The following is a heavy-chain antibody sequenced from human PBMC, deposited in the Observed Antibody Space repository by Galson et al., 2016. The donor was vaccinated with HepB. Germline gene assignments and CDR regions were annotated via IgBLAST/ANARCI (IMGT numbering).Heavy chain of an antibody. V-gene: IGHV3-48*01. CDR2: ISGTSGLI. J-gene: IGHJ5*02. Sequence: SLRLSCAASGFTFSDYSMIWVRQAPGKGLEWVSYISGTSGLIHYTDSVKGRFTISRDNAKNSLYLQMNSPRVEDTAVYYCARGRVNWDNWFDPWGQGALVTVSS. CDR3: ARGRVNWDNWFDP. D-gene: IGHD7-27*01. CDR1: GFTFSDYS.